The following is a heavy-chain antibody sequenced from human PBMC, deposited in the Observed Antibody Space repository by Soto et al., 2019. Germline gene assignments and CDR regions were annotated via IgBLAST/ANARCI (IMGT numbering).Heavy chain of an antibody. J-gene: IGHJ4*02. Sequence: QVQLQESGPGLVKPSQTLSLTCTVSGGSITSAAYYWSWIRQRPGKGLEWMGYISHSGSTYYNPSLKCRVIISVDTSRPQFSLRLTSVTAADTAVYYCAREYTYGSNFFDCWGQGALVTVSS. V-gene: IGHV4-31*03. D-gene: IGHD2-2*02. CDR3: AREYTYGSNFFDC. CDR1: GGSITSAAYY. CDR2: ISHSGST.